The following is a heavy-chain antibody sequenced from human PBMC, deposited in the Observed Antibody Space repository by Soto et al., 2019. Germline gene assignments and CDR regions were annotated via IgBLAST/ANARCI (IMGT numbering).Heavy chain of an antibody. Sequence: GASVKVSCKASGGTFSSYTISWVRQAPGQGLEWMGRIIPILGIANYAQKFQGRVTITADKSTSTAYMELRSLRSDDTAVYYCARSSRSLWDLYYYGMDVWGQGTTVTVSS. CDR3: ARSSRSLWDLYYYGMDV. D-gene: IGHD3-10*01. CDR1: GGTFSSYT. V-gene: IGHV1-69*02. CDR2: IIPILGIA. J-gene: IGHJ6*02.